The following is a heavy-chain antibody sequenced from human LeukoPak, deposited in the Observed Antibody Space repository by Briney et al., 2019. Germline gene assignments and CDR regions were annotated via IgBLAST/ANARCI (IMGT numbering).Heavy chain of an antibody. V-gene: IGHV4-34*01. Sequence: PSETLSLTCAVSGVSFNDYYWSWVRQTPGKGLEWIGEINHSGYTNDSPSLKSRVTLSIDTSRKQSSLNVRSVTVADTGIYYCTRMTTGHDYWGQGTLVTVSS. CDR1: GVSFNDYY. D-gene: IGHD4-17*01. J-gene: IGHJ4*02. CDR2: INHSGYT. CDR3: TRMTTGHDY.